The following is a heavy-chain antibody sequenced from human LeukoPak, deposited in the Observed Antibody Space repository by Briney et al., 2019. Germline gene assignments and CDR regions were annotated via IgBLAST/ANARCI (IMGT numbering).Heavy chain of an antibody. Sequence: ASVKVSCKASGYTFTGYYMHWVRQAPGQGLEWMGWINPNSVGTNYAQKFQGRVTMTRDTSISTAYMELSRLRSDDTAVYYCASTSTYDAFDIWGQGTMVTVSS. V-gene: IGHV1-2*02. CDR3: ASTSTYDAFDI. J-gene: IGHJ3*02. CDR1: GYTFTGYY. CDR2: INPNSVGT. D-gene: IGHD2/OR15-2a*01.